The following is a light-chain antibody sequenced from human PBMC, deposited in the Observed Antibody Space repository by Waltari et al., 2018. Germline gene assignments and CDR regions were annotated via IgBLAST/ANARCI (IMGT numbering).Light chain of an antibody. Sequence: IEMTQSPSSLSASVGDRVTITCRASQSISTSLNWYQQIPGKAPKLLIYLASTLQSGVPSRFSGSGSGTDFSLTISSLQPEDFATYYCQQSYITAYTFGQGTKVEIK. V-gene: IGKV1-39*01. J-gene: IGKJ2*01. CDR3: QQSYITAYT. CDR1: QSISTS. CDR2: LAS.